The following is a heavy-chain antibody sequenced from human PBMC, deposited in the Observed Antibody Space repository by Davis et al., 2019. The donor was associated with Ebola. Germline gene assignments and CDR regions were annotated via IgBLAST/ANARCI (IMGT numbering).Heavy chain of an antibody. V-gene: IGHV3-48*02. CDR1: GFTFSSYS. CDR3: ASFEDIVLMVYAIPY. CDR2: ISSSSSTI. D-gene: IGHD2-8*01. Sequence: GESLKISCAASGFTFSSYSMNWVRQAPGKGLEWVSYISSSSSTIYYADSVKGRFTISRDNAKNSLYLQMNSLRDEDTAVYYCASFEDIVLMVYAIPYWGQGTLVTVSP. J-gene: IGHJ4*02.